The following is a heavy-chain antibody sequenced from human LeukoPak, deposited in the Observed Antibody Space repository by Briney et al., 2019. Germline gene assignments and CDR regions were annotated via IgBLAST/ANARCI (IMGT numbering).Heavy chain of an antibody. CDR3: ARDYGDYVSDY. V-gene: IGHV3-48*01. D-gene: IGHD4-17*01. CDR1: GFTFSSYR. J-gene: IGHJ4*02. CDR2: ISSSSSTI. Sequence: GGSLRLSCAASGFTFSSYRMNWVRQAPGKGLEWVSYISSSSSTIYYADSVKGRFTISRDNAKNSLYLQMNSLRAEDTAVYYCARDYGDYVSDYWGQGTLVTVSS.